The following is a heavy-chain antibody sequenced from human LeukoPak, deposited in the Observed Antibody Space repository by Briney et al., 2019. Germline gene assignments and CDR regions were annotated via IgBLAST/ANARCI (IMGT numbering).Heavy chain of an antibody. V-gene: IGHV1-69*04. Sequence: SVKVSCKASGGTFSSYAISWVRQAPGQGLERMGRIIPILGIANYAQKFQGRVTITADKSTSTAYMELSSLRSEDTAVYYCARDGFFSGSYFLDYWGQGTLVTVSS. CDR2: IIPILGIA. D-gene: IGHD1-26*01. CDR3: ARDGFFSGSYFLDY. J-gene: IGHJ4*02. CDR1: GGTFSSYA.